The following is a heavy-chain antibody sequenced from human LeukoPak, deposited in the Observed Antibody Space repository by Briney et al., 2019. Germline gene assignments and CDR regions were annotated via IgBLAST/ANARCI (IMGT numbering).Heavy chain of an antibody. Sequence: GASVKVSCKASGYTFTGYYMHWVRQAPGQGLEWMGWINPNSGGTNYAQKFQGRVTMTRDTSISTAYMELSSLRSEDTAVYYCARGELIGYSESERDYYYYMDVWGKGTTVTISS. V-gene: IGHV1-2*02. J-gene: IGHJ6*03. D-gene: IGHD5-12*01. CDR3: ARGELIGYSESERDYYYYMDV. CDR1: GYTFTGYY. CDR2: INPNSGGT.